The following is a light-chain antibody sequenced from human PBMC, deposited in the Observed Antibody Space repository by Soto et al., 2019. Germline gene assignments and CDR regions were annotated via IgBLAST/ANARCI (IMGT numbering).Light chain of an antibody. J-gene: IGKJ4*01. V-gene: IGKV1-9*01. CDR2: AAS. Sequence: IQLTQSPSSLSASVGDSVTITCRASQGVSRYLSWYQQKPWRAPILLISAASTLQSGVPARFSGSGSGTDFTLSITSLQPEDFATYYCQQLNTYPVTFGGGTKVEIK. CDR1: QGVSRY. CDR3: QQLNTYPVT.